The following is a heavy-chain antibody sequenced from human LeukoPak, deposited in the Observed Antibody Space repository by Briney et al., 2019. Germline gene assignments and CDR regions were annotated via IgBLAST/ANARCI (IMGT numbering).Heavy chain of an antibody. CDR3: ARQYYASTGYYYFDY. D-gene: IGHD3-22*01. V-gene: IGHV4-39*01. CDR1: RDSITGSSYY. Sequence: SEALSLTRTFSRDSITGSSYYAGWTRHPPGKGLEWIRSILYSGSTYSNPSLKTRVTISADTSKTQFSLKLKSVTAADTAVYYCARQYYASTGYYYFDYWGQGTLVTVSS. CDR2: ILYSGST. J-gene: IGHJ4*02.